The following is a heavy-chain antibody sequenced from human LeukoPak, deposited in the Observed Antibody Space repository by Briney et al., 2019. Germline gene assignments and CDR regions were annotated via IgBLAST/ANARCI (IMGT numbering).Heavy chain of an antibody. CDR2: MNPNSGNT. Sequence: ASVKVSRKASGYTFTSYDINWVRQATGLGLEWMGWMNPNSGNTGYAQKFQGRVTMTRNTSISTAYMELSSLRSEDTAVYYCARDVGVYSDSSDYWGQGTLVTVSS. CDR3: ARDVGVYSDSSDY. V-gene: IGHV1-8*01. CDR1: GYTFTSYD. D-gene: IGHD3-22*01. J-gene: IGHJ4*02.